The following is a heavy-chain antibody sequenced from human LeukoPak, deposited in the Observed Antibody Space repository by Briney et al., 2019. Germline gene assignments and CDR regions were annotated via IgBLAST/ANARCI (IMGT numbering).Heavy chain of an antibody. J-gene: IGHJ5*02. CDR2: IGIAGDT. CDR3: ATGYCSGGSCYPITNNWFDP. D-gene: IGHD2-15*01. Sequence: GGPLRLSCAASGFTLRRYDFHGGGKAPGKGLKWGSAIGIAGDTYYQGSVKGRLTISTENAKNSLYLQINSLRAGDTAVYYCATGYCSGGSCYPITNNWFDPWGQGTLVTVSS. CDR1: GFTLRRYD. V-gene: IGHV3-13*01.